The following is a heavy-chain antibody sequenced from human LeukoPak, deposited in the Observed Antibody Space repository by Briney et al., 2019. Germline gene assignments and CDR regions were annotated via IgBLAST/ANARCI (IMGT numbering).Heavy chain of an antibody. D-gene: IGHD6-13*01. Sequence: GASVKVSCKASGYTFTGYYMHWVRQAPGQGLEWMGWINPNSGGTNYAQKFQGWVTMTRDTSISTAYMELRSLRSDDTAVYYCARDKGAAAGSFDYWGQGTLVTVSS. CDR2: INPNSGGT. CDR1: GYTFTGYY. V-gene: IGHV1-2*04. CDR3: ARDKGAAAGSFDY. J-gene: IGHJ4*02.